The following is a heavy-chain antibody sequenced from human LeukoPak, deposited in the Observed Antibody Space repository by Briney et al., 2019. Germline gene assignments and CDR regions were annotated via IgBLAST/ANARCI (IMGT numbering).Heavy chain of an antibody. CDR3: AELGITMIGGV. V-gene: IGHV3-48*03. Sequence: PGGSLTLSCAASGFTFSSYEMNWVRQAPGKGLECVSYISSSGSTIYYADSVKGRFTISRDNAKNSLYLQMNSLRAEDTAVYYCAELGITMIGGVWGKGATVTISS. CDR1: GFTFSSYE. J-gene: IGHJ6*04. CDR2: ISSSGSTI. D-gene: IGHD3-10*02.